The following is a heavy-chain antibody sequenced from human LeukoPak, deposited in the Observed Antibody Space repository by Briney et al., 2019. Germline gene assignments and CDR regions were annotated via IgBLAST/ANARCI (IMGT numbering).Heavy chain of an antibody. CDR2: IYPDDSDT. J-gene: IGHJ6*03. V-gene: IGHV5-51*01. CDR3: ARHGHCTNGVCYSNYYYYMDV. D-gene: IGHD2-8*01. Sequence: GESLKISCKGSGYSFTCYWIGWVRQMPGKGLGWMGIIYPDDSDTRYSPSFEGQVIISVDKSISTAYLQWSSLKASDTATYYCARHGHCTNGVCYSNYYYYMDVWGKGTTVTVSS. CDR1: GYSFTCYW.